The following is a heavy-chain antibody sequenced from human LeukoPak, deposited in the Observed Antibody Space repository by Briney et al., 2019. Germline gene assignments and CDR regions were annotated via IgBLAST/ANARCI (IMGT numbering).Heavy chain of an antibody. Sequence: GGTLRLSCAASGFTFSSHGMNWVRQAPGKGLEWVSVIYSGGSTYYADSVKGRFTISRDNSKNTLYLQMNSLRAEDTAVYYCARVVDDILTGYTKGYYYYYMDVWGKGTTVTISS. D-gene: IGHD3-9*01. V-gene: IGHV3-66*01. CDR1: GFTFSSHG. CDR2: IYSGGST. J-gene: IGHJ6*03. CDR3: ARVVDDILTGYTKGYYYYYMDV.